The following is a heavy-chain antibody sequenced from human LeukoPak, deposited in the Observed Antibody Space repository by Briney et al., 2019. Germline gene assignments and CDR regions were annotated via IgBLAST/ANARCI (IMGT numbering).Heavy chain of an antibody. CDR1: GYSISSGYY. J-gene: IGHJ4*02. CDR2: IYYSGST. V-gene: IGHV4-61*01. CDR3: ARGYSNYDY. Sequence: PSETLSLTCAVSGYSISSGYYWGWIRQPPGKGLEWIGYIYYSGSTNYNPSLKSRVTISVDTSKNQFSLKLSSVTAADTAVYYCARGYSNYDYWGQGTLVTVSS. D-gene: IGHD4-11*01.